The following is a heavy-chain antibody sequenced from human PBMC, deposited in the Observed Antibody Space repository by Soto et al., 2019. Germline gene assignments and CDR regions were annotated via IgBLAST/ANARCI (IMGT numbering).Heavy chain of an antibody. CDR3: ARGGQRYPYGLLDS. CDR1: GFTSYNYA. V-gene: IGHV3-23*01. Sequence: EIQLLESGGGLVQPGGSLRLSCAASGFTSYNYAMTWVRQAPGKGLEWVASISDGATSTYYADSVKGRFTVSRDNSKNTLYLQMTSLSSEDTALYYCARGGQRYPYGLLDSWGQGTLVTVSS. J-gene: IGHJ4*02. D-gene: IGHD5-18*01. CDR2: ISDGATST.